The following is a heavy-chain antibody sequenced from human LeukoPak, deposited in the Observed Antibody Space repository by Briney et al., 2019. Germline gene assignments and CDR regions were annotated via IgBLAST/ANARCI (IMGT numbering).Heavy chain of an antibody. CDR2: IYYSGST. V-gene: IGHV4-39*07. J-gene: IGHJ6*03. D-gene: IGHD1-14*01. CDR1: GGSISSSSYY. CDR3: ASPGNHYHYMDV. Sequence: SETLSLTCTVSGGSISSSSYYWGWIRQPPGKGLEWIGSIYYSGSTYYNPSLKSRVTISVDTSKNQFSLKLSSVTAADTAVYYCASPGNHYHYMDVWGKGTTVTVSS.